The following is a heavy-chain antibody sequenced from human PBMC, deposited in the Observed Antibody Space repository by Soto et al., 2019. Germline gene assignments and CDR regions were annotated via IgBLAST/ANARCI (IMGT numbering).Heavy chain of an antibody. CDR2: FSTYNGNT. D-gene: IGHD6-13*01. CDR3: AMESGGDSSRSHHSYYGMDV. CDR1: GYTFTNYA. J-gene: IGHJ6*02. Sequence: QIQLVQSGAEVKKPGASVKVSCKASGYTFTNYAITWVRQAPGQGLEWMGCFSTYNGNTNSAQKLQGRVTMTTATSTSAAYMGLRSLRPDDTGGYYCAMESGGDSSRSHHSYYGMDVGGQGTTVTVSS. V-gene: IGHV1-18*01.